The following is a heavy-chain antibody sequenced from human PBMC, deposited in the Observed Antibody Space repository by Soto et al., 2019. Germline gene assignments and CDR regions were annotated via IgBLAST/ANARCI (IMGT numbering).Heavy chain of an antibody. CDR3: AKATATGGGAFDI. V-gene: IGHV3-23*01. CDR1: GFTFSSYA. J-gene: IGHJ3*02. D-gene: IGHD2-8*02. CDR2: ISGSGGST. Sequence: PGGSLRLSCAASGFTFSSYAMSWVRQAPGKGLEWVSGISGSGGSTYADSVKGRFTISRDNSKNTLYLQMNSLRAEDTAVYYCAKATATGGGAFDICGQGTMVTVSS.